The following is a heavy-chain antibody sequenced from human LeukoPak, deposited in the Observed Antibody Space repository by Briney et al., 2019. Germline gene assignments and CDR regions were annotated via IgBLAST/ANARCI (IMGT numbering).Heavy chain of an antibody. V-gene: IGHV4-61*02. CDR3: ARDAYYYDSSGSLFDY. CDR1: GGSISSGSYY. CDR2: IYTSGST. Sequence: SETLSLTCTVSGGSISSGSYYWSWIRQPAGKGLEWIGRIYTSGSTNYNPSLKSRVTISVDTSKNQFSLKLSSVTAADTAVYYCARDAYYYDSSGSLFDYWGQGTLVTVSS. D-gene: IGHD3-22*01. J-gene: IGHJ4*02.